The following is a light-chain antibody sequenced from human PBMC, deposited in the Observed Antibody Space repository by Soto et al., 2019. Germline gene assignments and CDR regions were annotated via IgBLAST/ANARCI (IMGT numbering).Light chain of an antibody. CDR3: AVWDDSVSGVV. V-gene: IGLV1-47*01. CDR1: SANIGGNY. CDR2: KNN. J-gene: IGLJ2*01. Sequence: QSVLTQPPSASGTPGQRVTISCSGTSANIGGNYVDWYQQLPGMAPKVLIYKNNQRPSGVPDRFSGFKSGTSASLSISGLRSEDEADYSCAVWDDSVSGVVFGGGTKLTVL.